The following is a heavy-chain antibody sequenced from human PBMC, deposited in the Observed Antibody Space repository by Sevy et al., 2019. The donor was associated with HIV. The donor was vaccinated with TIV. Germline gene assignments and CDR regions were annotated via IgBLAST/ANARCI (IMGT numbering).Heavy chain of an antibody. J-gene: IGHJ3*01. V-gene: IGHV1-69*13. CDR2: ITPFFSSA. D-gene: IGHD3-16*01. Sequence: SVKVSCKASGGTFDTYSISWVRQAPGQGPEWMGGITPFFSSANYAQKFQGRLTITADQSPSTAYLELSNLRSEDTAVYYCARDRDITFGGGYAFDLWGQGTMVTVSS. CDR1: GGTFDTYS. CDR3: ARDRDITFGGGYAFDL.